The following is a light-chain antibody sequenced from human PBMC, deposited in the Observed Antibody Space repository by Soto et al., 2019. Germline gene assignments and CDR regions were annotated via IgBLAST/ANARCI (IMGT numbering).Light chain of an antibody. Sequence: DIQMTQSPSTLSASVGDRVTITCRPSQSISSWLAWYQQKPGKAPKLLIYDASSLESGVPSRFSGSGSGTEFTLTISSLQPDDFATYYCQQYNSYSLLTFGGGTKVDIK. CDR2: DAS. V-gene: IGKV1-5*01. CDR3: QQYNSYSLLT. CDR1: QSISSW. J-gene: IGKJ4*01.